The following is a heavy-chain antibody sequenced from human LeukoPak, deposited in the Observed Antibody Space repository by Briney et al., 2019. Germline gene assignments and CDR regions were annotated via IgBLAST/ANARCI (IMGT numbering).Heavy chain of an antibody. CDR1: GFTFSSYS. V-gene: IGHV3-21*01. CDR3: ATDMTATGGLGY. CDR2: ISSSSSYI. J-gene: IGHJ4*02. D-gene: IGHD3-16*01. Sequence: GGSLRLSCAASGFTFSSYSMNWVRQAPGKGLEWVSSISSSSSYIYYADSVKGRFTISRDNAKNSLYLQMNSLRAEDTAVYYCATDMTATGGLGYWGQGTLVTVSS.